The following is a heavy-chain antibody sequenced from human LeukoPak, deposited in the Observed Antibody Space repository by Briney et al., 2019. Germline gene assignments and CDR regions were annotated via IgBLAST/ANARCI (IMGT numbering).Heavy chain of an antibody. CDR2: ISSSSHI. CDR1: GFTFSSYS. J-gene: IGHJ3*02. CDR3: ARGSIDAFDI. Sequence: GGCLRLSCAASGFTFSSYSMNWVRQAPGKGLEGVSSISSSSHIYYTDSATGRFTISRDNTKNSLYLQMNSLRAEDTAVYYCARGSIDAFDIWGQGTMVTVSS. V-gene: IGHV3-21*01.